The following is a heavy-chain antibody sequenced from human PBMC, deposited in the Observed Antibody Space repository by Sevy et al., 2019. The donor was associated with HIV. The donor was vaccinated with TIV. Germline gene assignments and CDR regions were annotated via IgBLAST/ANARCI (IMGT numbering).Heavy chain of an antibody. Sequence: GGSLRLSCRGSGFSFSDFYMSWIRQAPGKGLEWVSHITGSGFTIYEADSVKGRFATSRDNAKNSLFLQMNSLRVEDTAVDFCVGRRYSSSYSGSYNFDFRGQGAPVTVSS. V-gene: IGHV3-11*01. CDR3: VGRRYSSSYSGSYNFDF. CDR1: GFSFSDFY. CDR2: ITGSGFTI. D-gene: IGHD5-12*01. J-gene: IGHJ4*02.